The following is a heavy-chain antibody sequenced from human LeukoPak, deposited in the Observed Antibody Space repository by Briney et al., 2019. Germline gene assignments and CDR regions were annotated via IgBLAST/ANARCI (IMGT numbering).Heavy chain of an antibody. J-gene: IGHJ4*02. Sequence: QSGGSLRLSCAASGFTFSSYAMSWVRQAPGKGLEWVSAISGSGGSTYYADSVKGRFTISRDNSKNTLYLQMNSLRAEDTVVYYCAKEKWGYDWGELWDYWGQGILVTVSS. CDR3: AKEKWGYDWGELWDY. CDR2: ISGSGGST. CDR1: GFTFSSYA. D-gene: IGHD3-16*01. V-gene: IGHV3-23*01.